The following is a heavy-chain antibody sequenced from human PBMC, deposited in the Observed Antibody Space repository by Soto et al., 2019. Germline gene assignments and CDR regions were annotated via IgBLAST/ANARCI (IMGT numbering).Heavy chain of an antibody. J-gene: IGHJ3*02. V-gene: IGHV3-21*01. CDR1: GFTFSSYS. CDR2: ISSSSSYI. Sequence: EVQLVESGGGLVKPGGSLRLSCAASGFTFSSYSMNWVRQAPGKGLEWVSSISSSSSYIYYPDSVKGRFTISRDNAKNSLYLQMNSLRAEDTAVYYCAREIGLIRILGVVVPRGAFDIWGQGTMVTVSA. D-gene: IGHD3-3*01. CDR3: AREIGLIRILGVVVPRGAFDI.